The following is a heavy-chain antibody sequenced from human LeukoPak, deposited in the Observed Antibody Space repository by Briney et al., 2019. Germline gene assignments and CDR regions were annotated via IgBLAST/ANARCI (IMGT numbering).Heavy chain of an antibody. D-gene: IGHD3-10*01. CDR2: IIPIFGTA. V-gene: IGHV1-69*05. J-gene: IGHJ3*02. Sequence: ASVKVSCKASGGTFSSYAISWVRQAPGQGLEWMGGIIPIFGTANYAQKFQGRVTITTDESTSTAYMELSSLRSEDTAVYYCARDGNALVRGVLYDAYDIWGQGTMVTVSS. CDR1: GGTFSSYA. CDR3: ARDGNALVRGVLYDAYDI.